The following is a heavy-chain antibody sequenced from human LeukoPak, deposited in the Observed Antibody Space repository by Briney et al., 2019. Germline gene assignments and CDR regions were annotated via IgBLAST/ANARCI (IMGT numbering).Heavy chain of an antibody. CDR2: IIPIFGIA. Sequence: GASVKVSCKASGGTFSNYGITWVRQAPGQGLEWMGRIIPIFGIANYAQKFQDRVTITADKSTSTAYMELSSLRSEDTAVYYCARGGTFNHDSSGYYDAGAYWYFDLWGRGTLVTVSS. V-gene: IGHV1-69*04. D-gene: IGHD3-22*01. J-gene: IGHJ2*01. CDR3: ARGGTFNHDSSGYYDAGAYWYFDL. CDR1: GGTFSNYG.